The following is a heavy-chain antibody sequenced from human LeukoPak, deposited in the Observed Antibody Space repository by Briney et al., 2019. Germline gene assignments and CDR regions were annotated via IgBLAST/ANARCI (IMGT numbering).Heavy chain of an antibody. Sequence: GGSLRLSCAASGFTFSSYSMNWVRQAPGKGLEWVSSISSSSSYIYYADSVKGRFTISRDNAKNSLYLQMNSLRAEDTAVYYCASGALERYSGSYTAYWGQGTLVTVSS. D-gene: IGHD1-26*01. CDR2: ISSSSSYI. J-gene: IGHJ4*02. CDR3: ASGALERYSGSYTAY. V-gene: IGHV3-21*01. CDR1: GFTFSSYS.